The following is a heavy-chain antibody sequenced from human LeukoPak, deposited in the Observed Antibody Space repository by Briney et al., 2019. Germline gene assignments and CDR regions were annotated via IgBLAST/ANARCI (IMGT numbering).Heavy chain of an antibody. CDR1: GFTVSGNY. CDR3: AKVQRPDYVWGSYRSYYFDY. D-gene: IGHD3-16*02. Sequence: GGSLRLSCAVSGFTVSGNYMSWVRQAPGKGLEWVSLIYSGGTTYYADSVKGRFTISRDNSKNTLYLQMNSLRAEDTAVYYCAKVQRPDYVWGSYRSYYFDYWGQGTLVTVSS. V-gene: IGHV3-53*01. CDR2: IYSGGTT. J-gene: IGHJ4*02.